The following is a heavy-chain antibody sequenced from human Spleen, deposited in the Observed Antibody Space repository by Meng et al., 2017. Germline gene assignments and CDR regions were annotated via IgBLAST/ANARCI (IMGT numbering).Heavy chain of an antibody. CDR3: ARRGDSESFSP. CDR2: INHSGST. D-gene: IGHD3-10*01. Sequence: QEQLQPWGAALLKTSEALSLNCVVYGGSLSGYYWSWIRLLPGKGLDWIGEINHSGSTTYNPSLDSRVTISLDTSKNQFTLWLGSMTTSDTAVYYCARRGDSESFSPWGQGTLVTVSS. J-gene: IGHJ5*02. CDR1: GGSLSGYY. V-gene: IGHV4-34*01.